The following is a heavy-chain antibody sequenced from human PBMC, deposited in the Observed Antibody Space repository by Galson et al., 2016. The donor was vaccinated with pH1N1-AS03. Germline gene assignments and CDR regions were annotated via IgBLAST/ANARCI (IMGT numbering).Heavy chain of an antibody. J-gene: IGHJ5*02. Sequence: SVKVSCKASGYTFTMYYMHWVRQVPGQGLEWMGMINPSGGYTSHAQKFQGRVTMTRDTSTNTIYMELSSLRSEDTAVYYCARDLGDVKSRRKDYFDPWGQGTLVTVSS. V-gene: IGHV1-46*01. D-gene: IGHD3-3*01. CDR2: INPSGGYT. CDR3: ARDLGDVKSRRKDYFDP. CDR1: GYTFTMYY.